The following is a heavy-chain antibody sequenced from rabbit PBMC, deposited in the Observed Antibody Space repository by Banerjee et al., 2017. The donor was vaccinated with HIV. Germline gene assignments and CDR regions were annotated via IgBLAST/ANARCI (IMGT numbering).Heavy chain of an antibody. CDR3: ARGADYAGYGHNL. V-gene: IGHV1S40*01. Sequence: QSLVESGGGLVQPEGSLTLTCKASGIDFSSSYYMCWVRQAPGKGLEWIGCIYAGSGSAYYASWAKGRFTISRTSSTTVTLQMTSLTAADTATYFCARGADYAGYGHNLWGPGTLVTVS. CDR2: IYAGSGSA. D-gene: IGHD7-1*01. CDR1: GIDFSSSYY. J-gene: IGHJ4*01.